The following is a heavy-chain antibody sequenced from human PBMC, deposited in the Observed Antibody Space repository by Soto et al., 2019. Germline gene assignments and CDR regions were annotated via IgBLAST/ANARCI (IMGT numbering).Heavy chain of an antibody. D-gene: IGHD2-8*01. Sequence: EVQLLESGGGLVQPGGSLRLSCAASGFTFSSYAVSWVRQAPGKGLEWVSAISGSGGSAYYADSVKGRFTISRDNSKNTLYLQMNSLRAEDTAVYYCAKDLDGWDIVLMVYAPGYDYWGQGTLVTVSS. CDR3: AKDLDGWDIVLMVYAPGYDY. V-gene: IGHV3-23*01. CDR2: ISGSGGSA. J-gene: IGHJ4*02. CDR1: GFTFSSYA.